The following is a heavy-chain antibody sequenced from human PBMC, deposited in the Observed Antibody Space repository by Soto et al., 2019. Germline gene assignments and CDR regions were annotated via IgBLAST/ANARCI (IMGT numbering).Heavy chain of an antibody. CDR3: ARVLIPVHCSGGSCYSGWAAPKIRGRFDY. J-gene: IGHJ4*02. D-gene: IGHD2-15*01. CDR1: GGSFSGYY. CDR2: INHSGST. V-gene: IGHV4-34*01. Sequence: SETLSLTCAVYGGSFSGYYWSWIRQPPGKGLEWIGEINHSGSTNYNPSLKSRVTISVDTSKNQFSLKLSSVTAADTAVYYCARVLIPVHCSGGSCYSGWAAPKIRGRFDYWGQGTLVTVSS.